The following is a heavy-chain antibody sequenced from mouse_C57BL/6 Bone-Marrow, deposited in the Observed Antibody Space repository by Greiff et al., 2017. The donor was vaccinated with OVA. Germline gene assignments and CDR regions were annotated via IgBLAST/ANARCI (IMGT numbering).Heavy chain of an antibody. CDR2: SRNKANDYTT. Sequence: EVNVVESGGGLVQSGRSLRLSCATSGFTFSDFYMEWVRQAPGKGLEWIAASRNKANDYTTEYSASVKGRFIVSRDTSQSILYLQMNALRAEDTAIYYCARDADGYYEYWYFDVWGTGTTVTVSS. J-gene: IGHJ1*03. CDR3: ARDADGYYEYWYFDV. V-gene: IGHV7-1*01. CDR1: GFTFSDFY. D-gene: IGHD2-3*01.